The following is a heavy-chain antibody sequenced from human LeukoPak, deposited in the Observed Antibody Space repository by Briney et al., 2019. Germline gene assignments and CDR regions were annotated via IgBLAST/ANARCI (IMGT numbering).Heavy chain of an antibody. J-gene: IGHJ4*02. CDR2: ISGSGGST. CDR1: GITFSSYE. V-gene: IGHV3-23*01. CDR3: ATVVWGQWLVRG. Sequence: PGGSLRLSCTASGITFSSYEMSWVRQAPGKGLEWVSGISGSGGSTYYADSVKGRFSISRDNSKNTLYLQMNGLRDEETAIYYCATVVWGQWLVRGGGQGTLVTVSS. D-gene: IGHD6-19*01.